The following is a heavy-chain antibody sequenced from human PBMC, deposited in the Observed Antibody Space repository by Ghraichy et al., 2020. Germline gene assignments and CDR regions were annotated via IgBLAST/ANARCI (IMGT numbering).Heavy chain of an antibody. D-gene: IGHD4-11*01. CDR1: GGSISSYY. J-gene: IGHJ6*03. V-gene: IGHV4-59*01. CDR2: IYYSGST. CDR3: ARESGADYRNYYYYMDV. Sequence: SETLSLTCTVSGGSISSYYWSWIRQPPGKGLEWIGYIYYSGSTNYNPSLKSRVTISVDTSKNQFSLKLSSVTAADTAVYYCARESGADYRNYYYYMDVWGKGTTVTVSS.